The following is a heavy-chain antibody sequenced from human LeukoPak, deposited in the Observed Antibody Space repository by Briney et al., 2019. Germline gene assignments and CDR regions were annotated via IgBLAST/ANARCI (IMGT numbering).Heavy chain of an antibody. CDR1: GLTFSSYA. J-gene: IGHJ4*02. V-gene: IGHV3-23*01. D-gene: IGHD3-10*01. CDR2: ISGSGGST. CDR3: ARDVYGSGSFGY. Sequence: GGSLRLSCAASGLTFSSYAMSWVRQAPGKGLEWVSAISGSGGSTYYADSVKGRFTISRDNSKNTLYLQMSGLRAEDTAVYYCARDVYGSGSFGYWGQGTLVTVSS.